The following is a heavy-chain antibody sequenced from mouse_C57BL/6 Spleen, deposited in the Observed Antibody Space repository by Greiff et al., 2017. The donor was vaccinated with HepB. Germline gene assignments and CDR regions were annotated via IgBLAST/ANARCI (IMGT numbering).Heavy chain of an antibody. CDR2: IDPEDGET. CDR3: ARVEYGNYQFAY. D-gene: IGHD2-10*02. J-gene: IGHJ3*01. V-gene: IGHV14-2*01. CDR1: GFNIKDYY. Sequence: VQLKESGAELVKPGASVKLSCTASGFNIKDYYMHWVKQRTEQGLEWIGRIDPEDGETKYAPKFQGKATITADTSSNTADLQLSSLTSEDTAVYYCARVEYGNYQFAYWGQGTLVTVSA.